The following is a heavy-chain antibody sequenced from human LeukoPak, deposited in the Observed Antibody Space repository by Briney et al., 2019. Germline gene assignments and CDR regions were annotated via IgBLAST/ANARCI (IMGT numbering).Heavy chain of an antibody. Sequence: ASVKVSCKASGYTFTTYDITWVRQATGQGLEWMGWMNPNSGDTAYAQKFQGRVAMARDTSITTAYMELSSLRSEDTAVYYCARGLGDYYDTSGYYYAVPAHWGQGTLVTVSS. D-gene: IGHD3-22*01. V-gene: IGHV1-8*01. CDR1: GYTFTTYD. CDR2: MNPNSGDT. CDR3: ARGLGDYYDTSGYYYAVPAH. J-gene: IGHJ4*02.